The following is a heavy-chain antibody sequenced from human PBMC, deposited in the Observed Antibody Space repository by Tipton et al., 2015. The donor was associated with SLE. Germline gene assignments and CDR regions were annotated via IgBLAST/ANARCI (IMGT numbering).Heavy chain of an antibody. CDR2: IYHSGST. Sequence: LRLSCAVYGGSFSGYSWSWIRQPPGKGLEWIGYIYHSGSTYYNPSLKSRVTISVDRSKNQFSLKLSSVTAADTAVYYCARDDTMVRGVLDVWGKGTTVTVSS. CDR3: ARDDTMVRGVLDV. V-gene: IGHV4-30-2*01. CDR1: GGSFSGYS. D-gene: IGHD3-10*01. J-gene: IGHJ6*04.